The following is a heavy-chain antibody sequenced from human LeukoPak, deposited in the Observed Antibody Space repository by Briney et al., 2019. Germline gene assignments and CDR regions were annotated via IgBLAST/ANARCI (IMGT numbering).Heavy chain of an antibody. CDR3: ARGVDCSSTSCYLIAFDI. CDR2: ISSSSSYI. J-gene: IGHJ3*02. CDR1: GFTFSSYS. D-gene: IGHD2-2*01. V-gene: IGHV3-21*01. Sequence: GGSLRLSCAASGFTFSSYSMNWVRQAPWKGLEWVSSISSSSSYIYYADSVKGRFTISRDNAKNSLYLQMNSLRAEDTAVYYCARGVDCSSTSCYLIAFDIWGQGTMVTVSS.